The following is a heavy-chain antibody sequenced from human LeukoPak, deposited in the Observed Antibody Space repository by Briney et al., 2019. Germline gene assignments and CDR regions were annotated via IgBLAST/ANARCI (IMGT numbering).Heavy chain of an antibody. J-gene: IGHJ4*02. Sequence: RGESLKISCKGSGYSFTSYWIGWVRQMPGKGLEWMGIIYPGDSDTRYSPSFQGQVTISADKSVSTAYLQWSSLEASDTAMYYCARHVDTVLGIAAAGTPDYWGQGTLVTVSS. CDR1: GYSFTSYW. D-gene: IGHD6-13*01. CDR2: IYPGDSDT. V-gene: IGHV5-51*01. CDR3: ARHVDTVLGIAAAGTPDY.